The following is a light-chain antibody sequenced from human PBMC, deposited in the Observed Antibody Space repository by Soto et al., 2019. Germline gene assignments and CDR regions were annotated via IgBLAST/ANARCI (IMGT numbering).Light chain of an antibody. V-gene: IGLV2-23*02. Sequence: QSVLTQPASVSGSPGQSITISCTGTSGDIGSYNVVSWYQQHPGKAPKLIIYEVTQRPSGVSDRFSGSKSGNTASLTISGLQAEDEANYHCCSHGGNSRAYVFGTGTKVTDL. CDR3: CSHGGNSRAYV. CDR2: EVT. CDR1: SGDIGSYNV. J-gene: IGLJ1*01.